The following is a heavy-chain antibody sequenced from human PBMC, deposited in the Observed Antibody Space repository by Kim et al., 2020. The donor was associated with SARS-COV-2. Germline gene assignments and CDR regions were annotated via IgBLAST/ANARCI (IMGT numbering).Heavy chain of an antibody. J-gene: IGHJ4*01. CDR1: GFTFSSYA. CDR3: ARGSHSSSRYGQHFDY. CDR2: LSYDGSNE. D-gene: IGHD6-13*01. V-gene: IGHV3-30-3*01. Sequence: GGSLRLSCAASGFTFSSYAMHWVRQSPGKGLEWVAVLSYDGSNEYYADSVKGRFTISRDNSKNTLDVQMNILRAEDTALYYCARGSHSSSRYGQHFDYWG.